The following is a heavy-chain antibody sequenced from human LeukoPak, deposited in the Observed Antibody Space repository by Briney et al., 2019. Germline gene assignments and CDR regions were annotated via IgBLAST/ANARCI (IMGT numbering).Heavy chain of an antibody. Sequence: GGSLRLSCAASGFTFSSYGMHWVRQAPGKGLEWVAFIRYDGSNKYYADSVKGRFTISRDNSKNTPYLQMNSLRAEDTAVYYCAKDRGDSGSYLDYWGQGTLVTVSS. D-gene: IGHD1-26*01. CDR2: IRYDGSNK. CDR1: GFTFSSYG. CDR3: AKDRGDSGSYLDY. J-gene: IGHJ4*02. V-gene: IGHV3-30*02.